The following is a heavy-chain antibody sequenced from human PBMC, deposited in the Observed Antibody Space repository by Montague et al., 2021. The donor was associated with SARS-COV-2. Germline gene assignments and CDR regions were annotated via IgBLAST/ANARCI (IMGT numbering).Heavy chain of an antibody. CDR3: ARIFDSSWPTFDY. D-gene: IGHD6-13*01. V-gene: IGHV2-70*01. CDR2: IDWDDDK. CDR1: GFSLSTSGMC. J-gene: IGHJ4*02. Sequence: PALVKPTQTLTLTCTFSGFSLSTSGMCVSRIRQPPGKALEWLALIDWDDDKYYSTSLKTRLTISKDTSKNQVVLAMTNMDPVDTATYYCARIFDSSWPTFDYWGQGTLVTVSS.